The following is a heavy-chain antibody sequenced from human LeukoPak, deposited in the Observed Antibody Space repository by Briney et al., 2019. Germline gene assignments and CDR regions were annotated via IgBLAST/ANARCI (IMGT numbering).Heavy chain of an antibody. J-gene: IGHJ4*02. CDR2: ISYDGSNK. V-gene: IGHV3-30*18. Sequence: GGSLRLSCAASGFTFSSYGMHWVRQAPGKGLEWVAVISYDGSNKYYADSVKGLFTISRDNSKNTLFLQMNSLRAEDTAVYYCAKSSLEGGLDSWGQGTLVTVSS. CDR1: GFTFSSYG. CDR3: AKSSLEGGLDS. D-gene: IGHD3-16*01.